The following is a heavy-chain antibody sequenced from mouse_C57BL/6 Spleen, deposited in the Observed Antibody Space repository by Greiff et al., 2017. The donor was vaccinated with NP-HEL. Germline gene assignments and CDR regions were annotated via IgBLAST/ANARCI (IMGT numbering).Heavy chain of an antibody. CDR1: GFTFTDYY. V-gene: IGHV7-3*01. D-gene: IGHD2-4*01. CDR2: IRNKANGYTT. J-gene: IGHJ4*01. CDR3: ARYIEGLRVSDYAMDY. Sequence: EVKLMESGGGLVQPGGSLSLSCAASGFTFTDYYMSWVRQPPGKALEWLGFIRNKANGYTTEYSASVKGRFTISRDNSQSILYLQMNALRAEDSATYYCARYIEGLRVSDYAMDYWGQGTSVTVSS.